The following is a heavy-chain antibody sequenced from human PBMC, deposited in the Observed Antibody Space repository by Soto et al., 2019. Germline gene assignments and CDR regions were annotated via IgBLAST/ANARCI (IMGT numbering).Heavy chain of an antibody. Sequence: GGSLRLSCAASGFTFSSYGMHWFRQAPGKGLEWVAVIWYDGSNKYYADSVKGRFTISRDNSKNTLYLQMNSLRAEDTAVYYCARCSGGYTYYYGMDVWGQGTTVTVSS. J-gene: IGHJ6*02. CDR3: ARCSGGYTYYYGMDV. D-gene: IGHD5-12*01. V-gene: IGHV3-33*01. CDR2: IWYDGSNK. CDR1: GFTFSSYG.